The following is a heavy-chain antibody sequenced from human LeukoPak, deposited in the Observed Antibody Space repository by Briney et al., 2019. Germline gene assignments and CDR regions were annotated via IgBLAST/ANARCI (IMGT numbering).Heavy chain of an antibody. CDR1: GGSISSYY. D-gene: IGHD3-22*01. Sequence: SETLSLTCTVSGGSISSYYWSWIRQPAGKGLEWIGRIYTSGSTNYNPSLKSRVTMSADTSKNQFSLKLSSVTAADTAVYYCARHRGTYYYDSSGYESAFDIWGQGTMVTVSS. J-gene: IGHJ3*02. CDR3: ARHRGTYYYDSSGYESAFDI. CDR2: IYTSGST. V-gene: IGHV4-4*07.